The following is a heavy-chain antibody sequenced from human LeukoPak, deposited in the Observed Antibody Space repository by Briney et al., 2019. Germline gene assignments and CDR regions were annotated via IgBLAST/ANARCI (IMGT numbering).Heavy chain of an antibody. CDR1: GFTFSSYA. D-gene: IGHD3-3*01. V-gene: IGHV3-23*01. J-gene: IGHJ3*02. CDR3: AKDWSGYDAFDI. Sequence: QTGGSLRLSCAASGFTFSSYAMSWVRQAPGKGLEWVSAISGSGGSTYCADSVKGRFTISRDNSKNTLYLQMNSLRAEDTAVYYCAKDWSGYDAFDIWGQGTMVTVSS. CDR2: ISGSGGST.